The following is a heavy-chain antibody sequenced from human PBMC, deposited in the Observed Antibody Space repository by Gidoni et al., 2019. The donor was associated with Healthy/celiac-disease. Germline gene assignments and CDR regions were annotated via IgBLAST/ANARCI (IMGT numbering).Heavy chain of an antibody. D-gene: IGHD5-18*01. Sequence: EVQLVESGGGLVQPGGSLRHSCAASVFTFNSYAMSGVRQAPGKGLAWVSAIIGGGGSTFFSYSVKVRFTISRDNSKHTLYLQVNSLRAEDTAVYYCAKVVVATAPYWGQGTLVTVSS. CDR3: AKVVVATAPY. V-gene: IGHV3-23*04. CDR1: VFTFNSYA. CDR2: IIGGGGST. J-gene: IGHJ4*02.